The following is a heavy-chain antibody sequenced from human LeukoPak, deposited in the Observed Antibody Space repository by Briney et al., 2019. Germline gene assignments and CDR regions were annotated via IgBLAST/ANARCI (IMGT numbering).Heavy chain of an antibody. J-gene: IGHJ6*02. CDR3: ARDSVTGTLYGMDV. CDR1: GFTFSSYS. D-gene: IGHD1-20*01. Sequence: PGGSLRLSCAASGFTFSSYSMNWVRQAPGKGLEWVSSISSSSSYIYYADSVKGRFTISRDNAKNSLYLQMNSLRAEDTAVYYCARDSVTGTLYGMDVWGQGTTVTVSS. V-gene: IGHV3-21*01. CDR2: ISSSSSYI.